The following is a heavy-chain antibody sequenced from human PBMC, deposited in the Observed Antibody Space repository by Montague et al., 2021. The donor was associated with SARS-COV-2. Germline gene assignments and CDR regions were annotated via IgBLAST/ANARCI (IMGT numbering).Heavy chain of an antibody. CDR3: ARRGDYGGPRFDY. CDR1: GGSVSSRSYY. D-gene: IGHD4-23*01. Sequence: SETLSLTCTVSGGSVSSRSYYWGWIRQPPGKGLEWIGSIYYSGSTHYNPSLKSRVTISVDTSKNQFSLKLSSVTAADTDVYYCARRGDYGGPRFDYWGQGTLVSVSS. CDR2: IYYSGST. J-gene: IGHJ4*02. V-gene: IGHV4-39*01.